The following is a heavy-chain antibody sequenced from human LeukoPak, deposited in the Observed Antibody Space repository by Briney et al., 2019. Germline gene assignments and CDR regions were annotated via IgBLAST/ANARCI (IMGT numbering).Heavy chain of an antibody. CDR1: GFSISSYW. Sequence: GGSLRLSCAVSGFSISSYWMSWVRHIPGKGLEWVANINQDGSEKYYVDSVKGRFTISRDNAKNSLYLQMNSLRAEDTAVYYCARAVGWLQSLDYWGQGTLVTVSS. CDR2: INQDGSEK. J-gene: IGHJ4*02. V-gene: IGHV3-7*02. CDR3: ARAVGWLQSLDY. D-gene: IGHD5-24*01.